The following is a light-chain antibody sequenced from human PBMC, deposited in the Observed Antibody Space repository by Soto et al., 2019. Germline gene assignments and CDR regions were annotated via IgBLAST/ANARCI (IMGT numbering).Light chain of an antibody. V-gene: IGKV1-5*01. CDR2: DAS. CDR1: QTISSW. Sequence: DIQLTQTPSTLSASVGDEVTITCRASQTISSWLAWYQQKPGKAPKLLIYDASSLESGVPSRFSGSGSGTEFTLTISSLQPDDFATYYCQQYNSYSPWTFGQGTKVDI. CDR3: QQYNSYSPWT. J-gene: IGKJ1*01.